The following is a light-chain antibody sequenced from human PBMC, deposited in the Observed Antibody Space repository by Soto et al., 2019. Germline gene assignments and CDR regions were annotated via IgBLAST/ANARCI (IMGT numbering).Light chain of an antibody. CDR2: EVT. CDR1: SSDVGEYDY. Sequence: QSVLTQPASVSGSPGQSITISCTGTSSDVGEYDYVSWYQHHPDKVPKLIIFEVTNRPSGVSDRFSGSKSGNTASLTISGLQAEDEADYYCTSYTASGALVFGTGTKVTVL. CDR3: TSYTASGALV. J-gene: IGLJ1*01. V-gene: IGLV2-14*01.